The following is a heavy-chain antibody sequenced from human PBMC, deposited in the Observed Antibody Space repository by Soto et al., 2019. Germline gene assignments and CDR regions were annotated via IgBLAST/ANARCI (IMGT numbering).Heavy chain of an antibody. D-gene: IGHD2-2*01. V-gene: IGHV4-39*01. CDR3: ARHGPVVVPAAIEGWFDP. Sequence: SETLSLTCTVSGGSISSSSYYWGWIRQPPGKGLEWIGSIYYSGSTYYNPSLKSRVTISVDTSKNQFSLKLSSVTAADTAVYYCARHGPVVVPAAIEGWFDPWGQGTLVTVSS. J-gene: IGHJ5*02. CDR1: GGSISSSSYY. CDR2: IYYSGST.